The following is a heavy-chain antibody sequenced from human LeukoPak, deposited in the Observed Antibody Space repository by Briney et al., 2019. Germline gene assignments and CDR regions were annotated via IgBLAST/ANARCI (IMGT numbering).Heavy chain of an antibody. J-gene: IGHJ4*02. CDR3: VRAGGSSWSDTHFNN. Sequence: GGSLRLSCAASGFSFSSYAMHWVRQAPGKGLEWVGRTRNKAYSYTTEYAASVQGRFTISRDDSKNSLYLQMNSLKTEDTAVYYCVRAGGSSWSDTHFNNWGQGTLVTVSS. CDR2: TRNKAYSYTT. V-gene: IGHV3-72*01. D-gene: IGHD6-6*01. CDR1: GFSFSSYA.